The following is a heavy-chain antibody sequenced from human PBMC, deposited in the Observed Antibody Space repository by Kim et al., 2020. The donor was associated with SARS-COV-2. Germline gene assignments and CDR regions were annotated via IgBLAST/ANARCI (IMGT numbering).Heavy chain of an antibody. CDR3: ARGEAAAIYYYYGMDV. V-gene: IGHV1-69*13. J-gene: IGHJ6*02. CDR2: IIPIFGTA. D-gene: IGHD2-2*02. Sequence: VKVSCKASGGTFSSYAISWVRQAPGQGLEWMGGIIPIFGTANYAQKFQGRVTITADESTSTAYMELSSLRSEDTAVYYCARGEAAAIYYYYGMDVWGQGTTVTVSS. CDR1: GGTFSSYA.